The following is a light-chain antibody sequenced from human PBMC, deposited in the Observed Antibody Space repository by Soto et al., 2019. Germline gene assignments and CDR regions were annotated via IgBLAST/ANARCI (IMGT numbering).Light chain of an antibody. V-gene: IGLV2-14*03. CDR1: SSDVGGYKY. CDR3: SSYTSSSTRV. J-gene: IGLJ1*01. CDR2: DIR. Sequence: QSALTQPASVSGSPGQSITISCTGTSSDVGGYKYVSWYQQHTGKAPKLMIYDIRNRPSGVSNRFSGSKSVNTASLTISGLQAEDEADYYCSSYTSSSTRVFGTGTKLTVL.